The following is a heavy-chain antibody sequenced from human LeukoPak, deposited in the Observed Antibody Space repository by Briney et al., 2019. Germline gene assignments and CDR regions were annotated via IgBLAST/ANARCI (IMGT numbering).Heavy chain of an antibody. Sequence: GGSLRLSCAASGFTFSSYAMHWVRQAPGKGLEWVAVISYDGSNKYYADSVKGRFTISRDNSKNTLYLQMNSLRAEDTAVYYCARDRHYWGQGTLVTVSS. CDR3: ARDRHY. V-gene: IGHV3-30-3*01. CDR2: ISYDGSNK. J-gene: IGHJ4*02. CDR1: GFTFSSYA.